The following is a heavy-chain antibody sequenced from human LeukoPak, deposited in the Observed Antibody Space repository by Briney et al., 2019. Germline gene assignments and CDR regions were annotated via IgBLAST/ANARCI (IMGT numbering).Heavy chain of an antibody. CDR2: IYYSGST. CDR3: ARDAPDLYDILRMNWFDP. V-gene: IGHV4-39*07. CDR1: GGFISSSSYY. D-gene: IGHD3-9*01. Sequence: SETLSLTCTVSGGFISSSSYYWGWIRQPPGKGLEWIGSIYYSGSTYYNPSLKSRVTISVDTSKNQFSLKLSSVTAADTAVYYCARDAPDLYDILRMNWFDPWGQGTLVTVSS. J-gene: IGHJ5*02.